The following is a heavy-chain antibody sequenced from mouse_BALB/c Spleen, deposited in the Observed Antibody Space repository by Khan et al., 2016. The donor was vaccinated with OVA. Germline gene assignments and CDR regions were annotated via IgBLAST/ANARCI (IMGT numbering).Heavy chain of an antibody. D-gene: IGHD1-1*01. CDR3: TRLAYYYDSEGFAY. CDR2: VSTGGSYT. J-gene: IGHJ3*01. CDR1: GFTFSTYG. Sequence: EVQLVESGGDLVKPGGSLKLSCAASGFTFSTYGMSWVRQTPEKRLEWVATVSTGGSYTYYPESLKGRFTFSRDNPKNTLYLQMSGLKSEDTAMFYCTRLAYYYDSEGFAYWGQGTLVTVSA. V-gene: IGHV5-6*01.